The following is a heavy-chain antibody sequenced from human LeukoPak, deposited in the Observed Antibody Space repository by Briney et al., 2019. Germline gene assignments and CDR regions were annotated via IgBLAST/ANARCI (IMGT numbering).Heavy chain of an antibody. J-gene: IGHJ4*02. CDR1: GFTFSSYG. V-gene: IGHV3-30*02. CDR3: AKEGEIAKFYGYFDY. D-gene: IGHD2/OR15-2a*01. CDR2: IRYDGSNK. Sequence: PGGSLRLFCAACGFTFSSYGMHGVRQAPGKGLEGVAFIRYDGSNKYYADSVKGRFTISRDNSKNTLYLQMNSLRAEDTAVYYCAKEGEIAKFYGYFDYWGQGTLVTVSS.